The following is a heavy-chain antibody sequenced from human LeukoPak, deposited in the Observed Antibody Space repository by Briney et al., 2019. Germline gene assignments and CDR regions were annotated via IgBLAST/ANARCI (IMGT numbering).Heavy chain of an antibody. J-gene: IGHJ5*02. CDR1: GYTFTGYY. V-gene: IGHV1-2*02. D-gene: IGHD3-3*01. CDR2: INPNSGGT. CDR3: ARAEWLFVVRGGSNWFDP. Sequence: ASVKVSCKASGYTFTGYYMHWVRQAPGQGLEWMGWINPNSGGTNYAQKFQGRVTMTRDTSISTAYMELSSLRSEDTAVYYCARAEWLFVVRGGSNWFDPWGQGTLVTVSS.